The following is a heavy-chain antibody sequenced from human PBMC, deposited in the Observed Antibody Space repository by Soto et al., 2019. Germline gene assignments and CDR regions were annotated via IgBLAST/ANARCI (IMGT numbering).Heavy chain of an antibody. CDR3: ARRAVEMATIRYFDY. V-gene: IGHV1-69*13. J-gene: IGHJ4*02. D-gene: IGHD5-12*01. CDR2: IIPIFGTA. Sequence: GASVKVSCKASGGTFSSYAISWVRQAPGQGLEWMGGIIPIFGTANYAQRFQGRVTITADGSTSTAYMELSSLRSEDTAVYYCARRAVEMATIRYFDYWGQGALVTVSS. CDR1: GGTFSSYA.